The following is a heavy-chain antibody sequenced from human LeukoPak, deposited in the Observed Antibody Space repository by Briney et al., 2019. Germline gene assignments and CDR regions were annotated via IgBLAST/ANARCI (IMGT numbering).Heavy chain of an antibody. CDR2: ISGSGGST. CDR1: GFTFSSYA. D-gene: IGHD6-13*01. CDR3: AKALSIAAAGSRVAWFDP. J-gene: IGHJ5*02. Sequence: TGGSLRLSCAASGFTFSSYAMSWVRQAPGKGLEWVSAISGSGGSTYYADSVKGRFTISRDNSKDTLYLQMNSLRAEDTAVYYCAKALSIAAAGSRVAWFDPWGQGTLVTVSS. V-gene: IGHV3-23*01.